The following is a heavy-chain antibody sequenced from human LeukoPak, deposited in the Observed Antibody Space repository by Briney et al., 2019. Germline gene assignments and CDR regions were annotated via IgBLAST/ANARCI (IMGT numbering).Heavy chain of an antibody. J-gene: IGHJ4*02. CDR3: ARGGTVTTFDY. CDR2: VNWNGGST. CDR1: GFTFDDYA. Sequence: GGSLRLSCAASGFTFDDYAMTWVRQLPGKGLEWVSTVNWNGGSTSYADSVKGRFTISRDNAKNSLYLQMSSLRADNTAFYYCARGGTVTTFDYWGQGTLVTVSS. V-gene: IGHV3-20*04. D-gene: IGHD4-11*01.